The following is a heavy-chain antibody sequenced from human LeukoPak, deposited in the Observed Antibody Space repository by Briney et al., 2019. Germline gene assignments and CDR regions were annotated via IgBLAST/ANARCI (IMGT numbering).Heavy chain of an antibody. D-gene: IGHD6-19*01. J-gene: IGHJ6*03. CDR3: AREQWLRRYMDV. CDR1: GYTFTSYG. CDR2: ISGYNGNT. Sequence: ASVKVSCKASGYTFTSYGISWVRQAPGQGPEWMGWISGYNGNTRYAQKFQGRVTMTTDTSTSTAYMELRSLRSDDTAVYYCAREQWLRRYMDVWGKGTTVTVSS. V-gene: IGHV1-18*01.